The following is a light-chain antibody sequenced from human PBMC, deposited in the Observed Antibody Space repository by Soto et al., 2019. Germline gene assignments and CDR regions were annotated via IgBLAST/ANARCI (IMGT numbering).Light chain of an antibody. CDR1: QGIGNY. CDR2: AAS. CDR3: RKYDHARLT. Sequence: DIQMTQSPSSLSASVGDRVTLTCRASQGIGNYLGWYQQRPGKVPKLLIYAASTLQSGGPSRFSGSGSGPDVTLPISRLQPEDVATYYGRKYDHARLTWGGGTKVEIK. J-gene: IGKJ4*01. V-gene: IGKV1-27*01.